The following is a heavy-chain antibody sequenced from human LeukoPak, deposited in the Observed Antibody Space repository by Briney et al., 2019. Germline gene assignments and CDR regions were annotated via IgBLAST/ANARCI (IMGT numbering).Heavy chain of an antibody. CDR3: AKDFSPNPLDIVVVVAAPTFDP. Sequence: GGSLRLSCAASGFTFSSYGMHWVRQAPGKGLEWVSAISGSGGSTYYADSVKGRFTISRDNSKNTLYLQMNSLRAEDTAVYYCAKDFSPNPLDIVVVVAAPTFDPWGQGTLVTVSS. J-gene: IGHJ5*02. D-gene: IGHD2-15*01. V-gene: IGHV3-23*01. CDR1: GFTFSSYG. CDR2: ISGSGGST.